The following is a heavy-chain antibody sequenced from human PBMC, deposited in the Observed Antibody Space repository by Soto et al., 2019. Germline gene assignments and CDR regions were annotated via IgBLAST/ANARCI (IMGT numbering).Heavy chain of an antibody. CDR2: ISAYNGNT. CDR1: GYTFTSYG. CDR3: ARDQTVYYYDRSGDWAPGY. D-gene: IGHD3-22*01. Sequence: QVQLVQSGAEVKKPGASVKVSCQASGYTFTSYGISWVRQAPGQGLEWMGWISAYNGNTNYAQKLQGRVTMTTDTSTSTAYMELRSLRADDTAVYYCARDQTVYYYDRSGDWAPGYWGQGTLVTVSS. V-gene: IGHV1-18*01. J-gene: IGHJ4*02.